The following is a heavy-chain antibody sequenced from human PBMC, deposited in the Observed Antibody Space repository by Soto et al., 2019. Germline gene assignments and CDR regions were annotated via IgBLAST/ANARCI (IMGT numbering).Heavy chain of an antibody. D-gene: IGHD6-19*01. V-gene: IGHV5-10-1*01. CDR3: ARHASQQWLVQHT. Sequence: PGESLKISCKGSGYSFTSYWISWVRQMPGKGLEWMGRIDPSDSYTNYSPSFQGHVTISADKSISTAYLQWSSLKASDTAMYYCARHASQQWLVQHTWGQGTMVTVSS. CDR2: IDPSDSYT. CDR1: GYSFTSYW. J-gene: IGHJ3*02.